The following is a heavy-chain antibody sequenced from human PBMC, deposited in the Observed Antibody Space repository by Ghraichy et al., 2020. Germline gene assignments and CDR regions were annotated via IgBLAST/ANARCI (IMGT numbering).Heavy chain of an antibody. Sequence: GGLRLSCAASGFAFSTYNMNWVRQAPGKGLEWVSYISSSSSTIYYVDSVKGRFTISRDNAKNSLYLQMNSLRDEDTAVYYCARDLSSGYTVDYWGQGTLVTVSS. CDR3: ARDLSSGYTVDY. J-gene: IGHJ4*02. CDR2: ISSSSSTI. CDR1: GFAFSTYN. V-gene: IGHV3-48*02. D-gene: IGHD3-22*01.